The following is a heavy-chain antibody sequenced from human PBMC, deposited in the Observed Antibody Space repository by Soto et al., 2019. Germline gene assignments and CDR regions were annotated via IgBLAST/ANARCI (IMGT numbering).Heavy chain of an antibody. CDR3: TTDRLLLGRPPLNDAFDI. Sequence: GGSLRLSCAASGFTFSNAWMSWVRQAPGKGLEWVGRIKSKTDGGTTDYAAPVKGRFTISRDDSKNTLYLQMNSLKTEDTAVYYCTTDRLLLGRPPLNDAFDIWGQGTMVTVSS. CDR1: GFTFSNAW. D-gene: IGHD2-15*01. CDR2: IKSKTDGGTT. J-gene: IGHJ3*02. V-gene: IGHV3-15*01.